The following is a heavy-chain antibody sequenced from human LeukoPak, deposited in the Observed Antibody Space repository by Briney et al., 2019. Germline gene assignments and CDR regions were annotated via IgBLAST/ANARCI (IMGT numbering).Heavy chain of an antibody. D-gene: IGHD6-19*01. CDR1: GFIFSSYA. CDR3: AKDSGWPFDY. J-gene: IGHJ4*02. CDR2: TSGNGAKT. Sequence: PGGSLRLSCAAPGFIFSSYALSWVRQAPGKGLEWVSATSGNGAKTYYADSVKSRFTISRDNSKNTLYLQMNSLRAEDTAVYYCAKDSGWPFDYWGQGTLVTVSS. V-gene: IGHV3-23*01.